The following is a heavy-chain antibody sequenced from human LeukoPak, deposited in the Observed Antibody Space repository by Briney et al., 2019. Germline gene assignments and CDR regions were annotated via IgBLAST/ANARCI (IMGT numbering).Heavy chain of an antibody. J-gene: IGHJ6*02. CDR2: IIPIFGTA. CDR3: ARAWLVSDYYYYGMDV. D-gene: IGHD6-19*01. V-gene: IGHV1-69*13. CDR1: GGTFSSYA. Sequence: GASVKVSCKASGGTFSSYAISWVRQAPGQGLEWMGGIIPIFGTANYAQKFQGRVTITADESTSTASMELSSLRSEDTAVYYCARAWLVSDYYYYGMDVWGQGTTVTVSS.